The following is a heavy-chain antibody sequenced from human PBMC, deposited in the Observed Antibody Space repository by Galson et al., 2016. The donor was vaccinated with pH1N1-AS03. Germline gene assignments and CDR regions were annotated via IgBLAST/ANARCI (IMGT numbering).Heavy chain of an antibody. D-gene: IGHD5-12*01. CDR1: EFTFSIYH. CDR2: INSRSDII. Sequence: SLRLSCAASEFTFSIYHMSWVRQAPGKGLEWVSYINSRSDIIHYADSVRGRFTIYRDNARNSLYLQMHSLRHHDTAVYYSAIDSGYGWTFDKCGQGALVTVSS. V-gene: IGHV3-48*02. J-gene: IGHJ4*02. CDR3: AIDSGYGWTFDK.